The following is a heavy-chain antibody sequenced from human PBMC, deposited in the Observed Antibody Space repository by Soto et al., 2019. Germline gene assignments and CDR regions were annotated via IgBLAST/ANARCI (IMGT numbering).Heavy chain of an antibody. CDR2: IYYSGST. D-gene: IGHD6-19*01. CDR1: GGSISSYY. V-gene: IGHV4-59*12. CDR3: ARAGDSSGPVALGY. Sequence: SETLSLTCTVSGGSISSYYWSWVRQPPGKGLEWIGYIYYSGSTNYSPSLRSRVTMSIDRSKNQFSLKLSSVTAADTAVYYCARAGDSSGPVALGYWGQGTLVTVSS. J-gene: IGHJ4*02.